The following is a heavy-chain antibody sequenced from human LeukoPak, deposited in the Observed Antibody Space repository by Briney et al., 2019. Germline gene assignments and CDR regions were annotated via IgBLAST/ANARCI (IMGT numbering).Heavy chain of an antibody. J-gene: IGHJ4*02. CDR3: ARDFRPHSNDFDY. V-gene: IGHV3-30*06. CDR1: GFTFSNYG. Sequence: GRSLRLSCAASGFTFSNYGMHWVRQAPGKGLEWVAFISFAGSNQYYADSVKGRFTISRDNSKNTLYLQMNSLRADDTAVYYCARDFRPHSNDFDYWGQGTLVTVSS. CDR2: ISFAGSNQ. D-gene: IGHD2/OR15-2a*01.